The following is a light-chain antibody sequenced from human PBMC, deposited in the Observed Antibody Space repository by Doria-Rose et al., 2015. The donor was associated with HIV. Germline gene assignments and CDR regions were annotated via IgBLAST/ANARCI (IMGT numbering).Light chain of an antibody. J-gene: IGKJ1*01. CDR3: HQYGTSWT. V-gene: IGKV3-20*01. CDR1: QSFSSTY. Sequence: TQSPGTLSLSPGERATLSCRASQSFSSTYLAWCQWKPGQAPSLLIYDGSTRATGIPDRFSASGSGTDFTLTINRLEPEDFALYYCHQYGTSWTFGQGTKVEI. CDR2: DGS.